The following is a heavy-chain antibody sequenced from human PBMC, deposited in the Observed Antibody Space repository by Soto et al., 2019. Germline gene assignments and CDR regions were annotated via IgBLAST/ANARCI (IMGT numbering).Heavy chain of an antibody. CDR2: IYYSGST. CDR1: GGSISRGGHY. Sequence: QVQLQESGPGLVKPSQTLSLTCTVSGGSISRGGHYWSRIRRHPGKGMEGIGYIYYSGSTYYNPSLKSRVTISTNTSKHQFPLNLSSAAVADTAVYYCARQTHPFIGYRWWYFDLWGRGTLVTVSS. D-gene: IGHD3-16*02. CDR3: ARQTHPFIGYRWWYFDL. J-gene: IGHJ2*01. V-gene: IGHV4-31*03.